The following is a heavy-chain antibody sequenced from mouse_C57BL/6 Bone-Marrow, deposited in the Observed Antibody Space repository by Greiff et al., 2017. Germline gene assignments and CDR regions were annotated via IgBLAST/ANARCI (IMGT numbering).Heavy chain of an antibody. CDR3: AGDYCGSGYVLAY. Sequence: QVQLQQPGAELVKPGASVKLSCKASGYTFTSYWMQWVKQRPGQGLEWIGEIDPSDSYTNYNQKFKGKATLTVDTSSSTAYMQLSSLTSGDSAVYYCAGDYCGSGYVLAYWGQGTLVTVSA. CDR2: IDPSDSYT. V-gene: IGHV1-50*01. J-gene: IGHJ3*01. CDR1: GYTFTSYW. D-gene: IGHD1-1*01.